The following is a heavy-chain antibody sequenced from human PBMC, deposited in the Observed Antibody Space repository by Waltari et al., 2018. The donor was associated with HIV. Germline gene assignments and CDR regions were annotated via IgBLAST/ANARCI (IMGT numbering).Heavy chain of an antibody. CDR3: ARYANLEN. J-gene: IGHJ4*02. V-gene: IGHV3-7*01. CDR2: VSPDGRDK. D-gene: IGHD2-2*01. CDR1: GFPFSPRW. Sequence: EVQLVESGGGLVQPGGSLRLSCSASGFPFSPRWMSWVRQAPGKGLEWVANVSPDGRDKFYVDSVKGRFTISRDNARSSLFLQMNSLRAADTAVYYCARYANLENWGQGTRVTVSS.